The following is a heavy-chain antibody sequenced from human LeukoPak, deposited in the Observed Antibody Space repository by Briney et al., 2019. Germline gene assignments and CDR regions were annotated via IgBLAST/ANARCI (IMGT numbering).Heavy chain of an antibody. J-gene: IGHJ6*03. CDR3: ARAFYYGSRYYYMDV. D-gene: IGHD3-10*01. Sequence: PGGSLRLSCAASGFTFSSYAMHWVRQAPGKGLEWVAVISYDGSNKYYADSVKGRFTISRDNSKNTLYLQMNSLRAEDTAVYYCARAFYYGSRYYYMDVWGKGTTVTISS. CDR1: GFTFSSYA. CDR2: ISYDGSNK. V-gene: IGHV3-30*04.